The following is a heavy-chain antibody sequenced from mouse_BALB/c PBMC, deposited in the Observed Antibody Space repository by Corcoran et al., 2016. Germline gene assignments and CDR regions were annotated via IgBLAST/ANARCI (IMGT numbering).Heavy chain of an antibody. J-gene: IGHJ4*01. V-gene: IGHV9-3-1*01. CDR2: INTYTGEP. CDR1: GYTFTNYG. Sequence: QIQLVQSGPELKKPGETVKISCKASGYTFTNYGMNWVKQAPGKGLKWMGWINTYTGEPTYADDFKGRFAFSLETSASTAYLQINNLKNEDTATYFCARRYAYASYAMDYWGQGTSVTVSS. CDR3: ARRYAYASYAMDY. D-gene: IGHD6-1*01.